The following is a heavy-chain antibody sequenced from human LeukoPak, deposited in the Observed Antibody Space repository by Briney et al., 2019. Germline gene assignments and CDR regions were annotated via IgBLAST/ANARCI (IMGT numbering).Heavy chain of an antibody. D-gene: IGHD3-22*01. J-gene: IGHJ6*02. CDR3: ARSYDNSGYYYYGMDV. CDR1: GGSISSYY. CDR2: IYYSGST. Sequence: SETLSLTCTVSGGSISSYYWSWIRQPPGKGLEWIGYIYYSGSTAYNPSLKSRVTISLDTSKNQFSLKLSSVTSADTAVYYCARSYDNSGYYYYGMDVWGQGTTVTVSS. V-gene: IGHV4-59*01.